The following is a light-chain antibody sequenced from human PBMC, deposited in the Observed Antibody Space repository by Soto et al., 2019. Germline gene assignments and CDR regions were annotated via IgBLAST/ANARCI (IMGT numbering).Light chain of an antibody. CDR2: GAS. J-gene: IGKJ4*01. V-gene: IGKV3-20*01. CDR3: QQYGSSPLT. CDR1: QSVSSSY. Sequence: EIVLTRSPGTLSLSPGERATLSCRASQSVSSSYLAWYQQKPGQAPRLLIYGASSRATGIPDRFSGSGSGTDFILTISRLEAEDFAVYYCQQYGSSPLTFGGGTKVEIK.